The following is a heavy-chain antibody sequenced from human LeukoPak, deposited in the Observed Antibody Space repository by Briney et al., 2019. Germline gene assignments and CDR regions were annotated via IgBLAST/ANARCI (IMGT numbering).Heavy chain of an antibody. D-gene: IGHD6-13*01. CDR1: GYTFTSYG. Sequence: ASVKVSCKASGYTFTSYGISWVRQAPGQGLEWMGWISAYNGNTNYAQKLQGRVTMTTDTSTSTAYTELRSLRSDDTAVYYCARDQGIAAPTNWFDPWGQGTLVTVSS. V-gene: IGHV1-18*01. CDR3: ARDQGIAAPTNWFDP. CDR2: ISAYNGNT. J-gene: IGHJ5*02.